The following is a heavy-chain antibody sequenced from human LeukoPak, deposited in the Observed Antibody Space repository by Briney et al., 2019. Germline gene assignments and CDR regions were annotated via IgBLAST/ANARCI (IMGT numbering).Heavy chain of an antibody. CDR1: GGSISSGGYY. Sequence: SQTLSLTCTVSGGSISSGGYYWSWIRQHPGKGLEWIGYIYYSGSTYYNPSLKSRVTISIDTSKNQFSLKLSSVTAADTDVYYCARADYVMGPDYWGQGTLVTVSS. D-gene: IGHD4-17*01. CDR2: IYYSGST. J-gene: IGHJ4*02. V-gene: IGHV4-31*03. CDR3: ARADYVMGPDY.